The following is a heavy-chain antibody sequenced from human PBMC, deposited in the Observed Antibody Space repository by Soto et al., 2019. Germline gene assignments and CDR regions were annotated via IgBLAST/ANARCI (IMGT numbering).Heavy chain of an antibody. CDR3: ARSEVPGFDY. Sequence: QLQLQESGPGLVKPSETLSLTCTVSGGSISSSSYYRGWIRQPPGKGLEWIGSIYYSGSTYYNPSLKSRVTISVDTSKNQFSLKLSSVTAADTAVYYCARSEVPGFDYWGQGTLVTVSS. J-gene: IGHJ4*02. CDR2: IYYSGST. V-gene: IGHV4-39*01. D-gene: IGHD3-10*01. CDR1: GGSISSSSYY.